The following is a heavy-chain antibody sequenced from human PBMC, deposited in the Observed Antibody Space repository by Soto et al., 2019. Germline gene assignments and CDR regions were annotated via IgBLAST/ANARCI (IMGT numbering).Heavy chain of an antibody. CDR2: IIPILGIA. D-gene: IGHD3-22*01. J-gene: IGHJ1*01. CDR1: GGXFSSYT. CDR3: ASETGTMLLAH. Sequence: SVKVSCKASGGXFSSYTISWVRQAPGQGLEWMGRIIPILGIANYAQKFQGRVTITADKSTSTAYMELSSLRSEDTAVFYCASETGTMLLAHCGQGTLVTVSS. V-gene: IGHV1-69*02.